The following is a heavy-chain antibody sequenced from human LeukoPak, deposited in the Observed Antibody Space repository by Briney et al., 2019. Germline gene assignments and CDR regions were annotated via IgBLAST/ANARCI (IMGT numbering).Heavy chain of an antibody. V-gene: IGHV3-23*01. CDR1: GFTFSSCG. Sequence: GGSLRLSCAASGFTFSSCGMSWVRQAPGKGLEWVSALSDSGGSTFYADSVKGRFTISRDNSKNTLYLQMNSLRAEDTAVYYCAKDFGVGYSSSWYSGYYYYMDVWGKGTTVTISS. CDR3: AKDFGVGYSSSWYSGYYYYMDV. CDR2: LSDSGGST. J-gene: IGHJ6*03. D-gene: IGHD6-13*01.